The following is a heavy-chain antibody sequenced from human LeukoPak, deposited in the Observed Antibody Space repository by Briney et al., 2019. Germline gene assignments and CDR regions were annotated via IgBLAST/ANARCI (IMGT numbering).Heavy chain of an antibody. CDR2: INPNSGGT. Sequence: ASVKVSCKASGYTLTGYYMHWVRQAPGQGLEWMGWINPNSGGTNYAQKFQGWVTMTRDTSISTAYMELSRLRSDDTAVYYCAREVAVTTSADAFDIWGQGTMVTVSS. CDR1: GYTLTGYY. D-gene: IGHD4-17*01. CDR3: AREVAVTTSADAFDI. J-gene: IGHJ3*02. V-gene: IGHV1-2*04.